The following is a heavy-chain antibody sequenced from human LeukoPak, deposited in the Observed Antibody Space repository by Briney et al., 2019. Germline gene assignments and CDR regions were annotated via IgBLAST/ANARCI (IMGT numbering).Heavy chain of an antibody. CDR1: GGTFSSYT. Sequence: GASVKVSCKASGGTFSSYTISWVRQAPGQGLEWMGRIIPILGIANYAQKFQGRVTITADKSTSTAYMELSSLRSEDTAVYYCARDFSDSSGCYPLGYWGQGTLVTVSS. V-gene: IGHV1-69*04. D-gene: IGHD3-22*01. CDR3: ARDFSDSSGCYPLGY. CDR2: IIPILGIA. J-gene: IGHJ4*02.